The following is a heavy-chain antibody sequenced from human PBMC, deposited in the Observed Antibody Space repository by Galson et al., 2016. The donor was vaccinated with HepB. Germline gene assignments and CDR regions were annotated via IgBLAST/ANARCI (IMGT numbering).Heavy chain of an antibody. V-gene: IGHV3-23*01. CDR2: TSGSGGSV. J-gene: IGHJ5*02. Sequence: SLRLSCAASGFTFSSYAMTWVRQAPGKGLEWVSITSGSGGSVSYADSVKGRFTISRDNSRNTLYLQMNSLRAEDTGVYYCAKDGTGSGSYYQWGNWFDPWGQGTLVTVSS. CDR3: AKDGTGSGSYYQWGNWFDP. CDR1: GFTFSSYA. D-gene: IGHD3-10*01.